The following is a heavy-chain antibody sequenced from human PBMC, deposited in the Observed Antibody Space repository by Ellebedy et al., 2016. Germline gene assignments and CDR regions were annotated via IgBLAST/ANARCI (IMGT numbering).Heavy chain of an antibody. D-gene: IGHD4-17*01. CDR2: IYSGGST. V-gene: IGHV3-53*01. J-gene: IGHJ3*02. CDR3: ARLPTVTTSFDI. Sequence: GGSLRLSCAASGFTVSSNYMTWVRQAPGRGLEWVSVIYSGGSTYYADSVKGRFIISRDNSKNTVYRQMNSLRAEDTAVYYCARLPTVTTSFDIWGQGTMVTVSS. CDR1: GFTVSSNY.